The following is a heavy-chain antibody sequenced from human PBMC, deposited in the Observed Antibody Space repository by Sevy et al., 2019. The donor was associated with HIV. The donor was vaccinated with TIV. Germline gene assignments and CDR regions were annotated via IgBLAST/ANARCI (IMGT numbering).Heavy chain of an antibody. D-gene: IGHD3-10*01. CDR2: VNPIFGTA. V-gene: IGHV1-69*13. J-gene: IGHJ4*02. CDR1: GDTFNNSA. Sequence: ASVKVSCKASGDTFNNSALSWLRQAPGQGLEWMGAVNPIFGTANYALKFQGRVTLTADVSTRTAYMELTSLRSEDTAVYYCAGKSGTYYLYYFEYWGQGTLVTVSS. CDR3: AGKSGTYYLYYFEY.